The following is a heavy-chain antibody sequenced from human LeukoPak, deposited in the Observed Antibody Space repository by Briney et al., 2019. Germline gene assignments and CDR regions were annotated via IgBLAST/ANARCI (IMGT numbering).Heavy chain of an antibody. V-gene: IGHV4-39*01. CDR1: GGSISSSSYS. CDR3: ARHPITDAFDI. Sequence: SETLSLTCTVSGGSISSSSYSWGWIRQPPGKGLEWIGSIYYSGSTYYNPSLKSRVTISVDTSKNQFSLKLSSVTAADTAVYYCARHPITDAFDIWGQGTMVTVSS. J-gene: IGHJ3*02. CDR2: IYYSGST.